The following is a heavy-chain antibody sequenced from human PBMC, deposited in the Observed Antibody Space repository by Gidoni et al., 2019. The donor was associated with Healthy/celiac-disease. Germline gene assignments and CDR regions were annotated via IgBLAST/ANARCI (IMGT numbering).Heavy chain of an antibody. CDR2: INPNSGGT. D-gene: IGHD3-22*01. CDR3: ARDLPYYYDSSGYYIYYYGMDV. V-gene: IGHV1-2*06. Sequence: QVQLVQSGAEVKKPGASVTVSCKASGYTFTGYYMHWVRQAPGQGLEWMGRINPNSGGTNYAQKFQGRVTMTRDTSISTAYMELSRLRSDDTAVYYCARDLPYYYDSSGYYIYYYGMDVWGQGTTVTVSS. J-gene: IGHJ6*02. CDR1: GYTFTGYY.